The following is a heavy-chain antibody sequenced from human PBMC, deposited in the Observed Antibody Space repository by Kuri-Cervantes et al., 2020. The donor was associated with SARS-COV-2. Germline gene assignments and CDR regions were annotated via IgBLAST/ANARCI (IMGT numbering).Heavy chain of an antibody. V-gene: IGHV3-30*18. Sequence: GESLKISCAASGFHFSRTDMHWVRQAPGKGLEWVAVISHDGKNKKCIASGKGRFTISRDNFQNTLYLHMKSLRSEDTAMYYCAKDRVGVQDFWGQGTLVTVSS. J-gene: IGHJ4*02. CDR3: AKDRVGVQDF. D-gene: IGHD2-21*01. CDR2: ISHDGKNK. CDR1: GFHFSRTD.